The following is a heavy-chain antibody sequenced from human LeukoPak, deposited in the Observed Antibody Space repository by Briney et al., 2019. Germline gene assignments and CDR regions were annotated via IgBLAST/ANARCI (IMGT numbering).Heavy chain of an antibody. CDR3: ARATTAAIYLADYYYYGMDV. CDR1: GFTFSSYA. D-gene: IGHD2-2*01. V-gene: IGHV3-64*01. Sequence: PGRSLRLSCAASGFTFSSYAMHWVRQAPGKGLEYVSAISSNGGSTYYANSVKGRFTISRDNSKNTLYLQMGSLRAEDMAVYYCARATTAAIYLADYYYYGMDVWGQGTTVTVSS. J-gene: IGHJ6*02. CDR2: ISSNGGST.